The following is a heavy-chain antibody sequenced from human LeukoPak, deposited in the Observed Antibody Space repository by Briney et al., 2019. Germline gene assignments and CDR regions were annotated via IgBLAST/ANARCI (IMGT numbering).Heavy chain of an antibody. J-gene: IGHJ4*02. D-gene: IGHD2-15*01. V-gene: IGHV3-33*01. CDR2: VWYDGSRK. Sequence: GGSLRLSCAASGFTFSTYGMNWVRQAPGKGLECVAVVWYDGSRKYYRDSVKGRFTISRDNSKNTLYLQMNSLRVEDTAVYYCARGDGGGGTHPFDYWGQGTLVTVSS. CDR1: GFTFSTYG. CDR3: ARGDGGGGTHPFDY.